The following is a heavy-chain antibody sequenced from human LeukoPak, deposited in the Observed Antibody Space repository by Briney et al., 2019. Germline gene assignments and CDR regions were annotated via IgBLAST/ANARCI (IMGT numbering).Heavy chain of an antibody. J-gene: IGHJ5*02. CDR3: AHRGSSSWYRGNWFDP. CDR2: IYWDDDK. V-gene: IGHV2-5*02. Sequence: SGPTLVNPTQTLTLTCTFSGFSPTTSGVGVGWIRQPPGKALEWLALIYWDDDKRYSPSLRSRLTITKGTSKNQVVLTMTNMDPVDTATYYCAHRGSSSWYRGNWFDPWGQGTLVTVSS. D-gene: IGHD6-13*01. CDR1: GFSPTTSGVG.